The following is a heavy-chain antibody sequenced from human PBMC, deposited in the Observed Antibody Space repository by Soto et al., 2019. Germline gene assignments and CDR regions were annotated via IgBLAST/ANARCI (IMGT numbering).Heavy chain of an antibody. Sequence: GGSLRLSCAASGFTFSSYAMSWVRQAPGKGLEWVSAISGSGGSTYYADSVKGRFTIPRDNSKNTRYLQMNSRRAEDTAVYYCAKGYRRDSSSWHYYYYYGMDVWGQGTTVTVSS. D-gene: IGHD6-13*01. V-gene: IGHV3-23*01. CDR2: ISGSGGST. CDR3: AKGYRRDSSSWHYYYYYGMDV. J-gene: IGHJ6*02. CDR1: GFTFSSYA.